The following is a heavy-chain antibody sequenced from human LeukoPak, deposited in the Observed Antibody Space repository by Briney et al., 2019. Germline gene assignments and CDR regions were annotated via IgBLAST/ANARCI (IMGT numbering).Heavy chain of an antibody. CDR1: GFIFNNYA. Sequence: GGSLRLSCAGSGFIFNNYAMHWVRQPPGKGLEWVSGISWNSGNIDYADSVKGRFTISRDNAKNSLYLQMNSLRVEDTAFYYCAKDNRRHYTSGPNPDSLHWGQGALVTVST. CDR3: AKDNRRHYTSGPNPDSLH. CDR2: ISWNSGNI. V-gene: IGHV3-9*01. D-gene: IGHD6-19*01. J-gene: IGHJ4*02.